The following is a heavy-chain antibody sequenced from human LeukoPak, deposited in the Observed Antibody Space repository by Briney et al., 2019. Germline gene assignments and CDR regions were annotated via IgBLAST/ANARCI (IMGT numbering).Heavy chain of an antibody. CDR1: GFIFRSYG. CDR2: IHFDGSNE. CDR3: AKDGIMHSNGPPEFDP. Sequence: PGGSLRLSCLASGFIFRSYGIHWVRQAPGKGLEWVTFIHFDGSNEYYADFVKGRFTISRDNSKNTVYLQMNSLRAEDTAVYYCAKDGIMHSNGPPEFDPWGQGTLVSVSS. J-gene: IGHJ5*02. V-gene: IGHV3-30*02. D-gene: IGHD3-16*01.